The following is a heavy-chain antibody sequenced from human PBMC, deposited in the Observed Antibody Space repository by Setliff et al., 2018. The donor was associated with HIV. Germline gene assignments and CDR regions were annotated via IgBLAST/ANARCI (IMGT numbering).Heavy chain of an antibody. V-gene: IGHV3-66*01. Sequence: GGSLRLSCAASGFNVNNKYMTWVRQAPGKGLEWVSIIYSDDYTYYSDSVKGRFTISRDNAKNSLYLQMNSLGAEDTAVYYCARGPLSSSWYNWFDPWGQGTLVTVSS. CDR2: IYSDDYT. D-gene: IGHD6-13*01. J-gene: IGHJ5*02. CDR3: ARGPLSSSWYNWFDP. CDR1: GFNVNNKY.